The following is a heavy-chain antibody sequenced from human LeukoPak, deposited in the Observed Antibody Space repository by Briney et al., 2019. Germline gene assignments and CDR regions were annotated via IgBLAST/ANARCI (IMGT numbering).Heavy chain of an antibody. CDR2: IKQDGSEK. V-gene: IGHV3-7*01. J-gene: IGHJ4*02. Sequence: GGSLRLSCAASGFTFSSYAMSWVRQAPGKGLEWVANIKQDGSEKYYVDSVKGRFTISRDNAKNSLYLQMNSLRAEDTAVYYCATSRSLDYWGLGTLVTVSS. CDR3: ATSRSLDY. CDR1: GFTFSSYA.